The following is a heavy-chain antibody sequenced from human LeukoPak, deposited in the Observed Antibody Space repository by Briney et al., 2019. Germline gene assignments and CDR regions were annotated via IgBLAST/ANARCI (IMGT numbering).Heavy chain of an antibody. J-gene: IGHJ3*02. V-gene: IGHV3-11*01. Sequence: PGGSLRLSCAASGFTFSDYYMSWVRQAPGKGVEGGSYISSSGSTIYYADSVKGRFTISRDNAKNSLYLQMNSLRAEDTAVYYCARVIYCSGGSCHDAFDIWGQGTMVTVSS. CDR2: ISSSGSTI. CDR3: ARVIYCSGGSCHDAFDI. D-gene: IGHD2-15*01. CDR1: GFTFSDYY.